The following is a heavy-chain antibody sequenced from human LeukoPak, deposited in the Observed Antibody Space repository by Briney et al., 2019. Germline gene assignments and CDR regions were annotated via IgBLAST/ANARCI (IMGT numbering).Heavy chain of an antibody. D-gene: IGHD6-13*01. CDR1: GDSIISSTYY. J-gene: IGHJ5*02. Sequence: PSETLSLTCTASGDSIISSTYYWGWIRQPPGKGLEWIGSIFYSGSTYYSPSLKSRITISVDTSKNLFSLNLRSVTAADTAVYYCARHGYSSSFYWFDPWGQGTLVTVSS. V-gene: IGHV4-39*01. CDR2: IFYSGST. CDR3: ARHGYSSSFYWFDP.